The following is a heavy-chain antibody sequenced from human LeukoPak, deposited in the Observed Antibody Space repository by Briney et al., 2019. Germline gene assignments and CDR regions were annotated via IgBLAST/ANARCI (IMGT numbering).Heavy chain of an antibody. CDR2: ISGSGGST. Sequence: GGSLRLSCAASGFTFSSYAMSWVRQAPGKGLEWVSAISGSGGSTYYADSVKGRFTISRDNSKNTLYLQMNSLRAEDTAVYYCAKTVRRSSEQQLVRAPPNYYYYGMDVWGQGTTVTVSS. D-gene: IGHD6-13*01. J-gene: IGHJ6*02. V-gene: IGHV3-23*01. CDR3: AKTVRRSSEQQLVRAPPNYYYYGMDV. CDR1: GFTFSSYA.